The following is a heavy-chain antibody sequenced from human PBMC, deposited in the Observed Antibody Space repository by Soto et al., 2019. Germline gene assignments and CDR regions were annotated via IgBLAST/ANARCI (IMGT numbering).Heavy chain of an antibody. CDR1: GFTFSSYW. D-gene: IGHD2-21*02. CDR3: ARAYCGGDCYDAFDI. Sequence: GGSLRLSCAASGFTFSSYWMSWVRQAPGKGLEWVANIKQDGSEKYYVDSVKGRFTISRDNAKNSLYLQMNSLRAEDTAVYYCARAYCGGDCYDAFDIWGQGTMVTVSS. CDR2: IKQDGSEK. J-gene: IGHJ3*02. V-gene: IGHV3-7*03.